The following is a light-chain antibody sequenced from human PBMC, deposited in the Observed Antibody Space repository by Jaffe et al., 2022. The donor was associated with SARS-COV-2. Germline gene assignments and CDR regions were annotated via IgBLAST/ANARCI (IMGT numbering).Light chain of an antibody. CDR3: QQSYSSLFT. J-gene: IGKJ3*01. Sequence: DIQMTQSPSSLSASVGDRVTITCRASQSISNYLNWYQQKPGKAPKLLISAASSLQSGVPSRFSGSGSGTDFALTISSLQPEDFVIYYCQQSYSSLFTFGPGTKVDIK. CDR1: QSISNY. V-gene: IGKV1-39*01. CDR2: AAS.